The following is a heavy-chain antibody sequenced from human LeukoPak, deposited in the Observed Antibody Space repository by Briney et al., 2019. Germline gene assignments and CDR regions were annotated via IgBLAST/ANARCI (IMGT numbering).Heavy chain of an antibody. CDR3: ARESRCSGGSCYSYYGMDV. CDR2: IYYSGST. CDR1: GGSISSGDYY. J-gene: IGHJ6*02. Sequence: SETLSLTCTVSGGSISSGDYYWSWLRQPPGKGLEWIGYIYYSGSTYYNPSVKSRFTISVDTSKNQFSLKLSSVTAADTAVYYCARESRCSGGSCYSYYGMDVWGQGTTVTVSS. V-gene: IGHV4-30-4*01. D-gene: IGHD2-15*01.